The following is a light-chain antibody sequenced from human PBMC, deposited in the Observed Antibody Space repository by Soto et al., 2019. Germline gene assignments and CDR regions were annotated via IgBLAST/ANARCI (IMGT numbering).Light chain of an antibody. CDR1: SSNIGSNT. J-gene: IGLJ1*01. CDR2: ANN. V-gene: IGLV1-44*01. Sequence: QSVLTQPPSASGTPGQRVTISFSGSSSNIGSNTVNWYQQLPGTAPKLLIHANNQRPSGVPDRFYGSKSGTSASLAISWLQSEEADYYCAAWDDSLNGYVFGTGTKLTVL. CDR3: AAWDDSLNGYV.